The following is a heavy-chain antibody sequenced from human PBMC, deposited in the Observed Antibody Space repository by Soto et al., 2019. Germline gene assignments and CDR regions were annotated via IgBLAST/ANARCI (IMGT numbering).Heavy chain of an antibody. D-gene: IGHD3-10*01. Sequence: EVQLVESGGGLVQPGGSLRLSCAASGFTFSSYEMNWVRQAPGKGLEWVSYISSSGSTIYYADSVKGRFTISRGNAKNSLYLQMNSLRAEDTAVYYCASGMVRGVYGMDVWGQGTTVTVSS. CDR1: GFTFSSYE. V-gene: IGHV3-48*03. CDR2: ISSSGSTI. CDR3: ASGMVRGVYGMDV. J-gene: IGHJ6*02.